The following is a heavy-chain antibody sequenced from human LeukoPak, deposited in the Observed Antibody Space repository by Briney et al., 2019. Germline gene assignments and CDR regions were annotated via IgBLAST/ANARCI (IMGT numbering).Heavy chain of an antibody. J-gene: IGHJ4*02. Sequence: ASVKVSCKASGYTFTGYYMHWVQQAPGQGLEWTGWINPNSGGTNYAQKFQGRVTMTRDTSISTAYMELSRLRSDDTAVYYCARDQERWLQPKPAPIDYWGQGTLVTVSS. CDR1: GYTFTGYY. CDR3: ARDQERWLQPKPAPIDY. V-gene: IGHV1-2*02. D-gene: IGHD5-24*01. CDR2: INPNSGGT.